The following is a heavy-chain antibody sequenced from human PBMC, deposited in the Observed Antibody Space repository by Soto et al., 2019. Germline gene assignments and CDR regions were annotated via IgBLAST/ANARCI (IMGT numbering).Heavy chain of an antibody. CDR1: GVSISSSSYY. V-gene: IGHV4-39*01. D-gene: IGHD6-13*01. CDR3: ARRQSSSWYGL. J-gene: IGHJ4*02. CDR2: IYYSGST. Sequence: PSETLSLTCTVSGVSISSSSYYWGWIRQPPGKGLEWIGSIYYSGSTYYNPSLKSRVTISVDTSKNQFSLKLSSVTAADTAVYYCARRQSSSWYGLWGQGTLVTSPQ.